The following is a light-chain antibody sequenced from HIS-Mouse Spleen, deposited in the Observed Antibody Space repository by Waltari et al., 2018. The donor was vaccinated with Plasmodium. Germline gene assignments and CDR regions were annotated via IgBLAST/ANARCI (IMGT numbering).Light chain of an antibody. J-gene: IGKJ1*01. CDR1: KSISSW. Sequence: DIQMTKSPSTLSAPVGARVTITCRARKSISSWLDWYQQKPGKAPKLLIYTASSLESGVPSRFSGSGSGTEFTLTISSLQPDDFATYYCQQCYSYSWTFGQGTKVEIK. CDR2: TAS. V-gene: IGKV1-5*03. CDR3: QQCYSYSWT.